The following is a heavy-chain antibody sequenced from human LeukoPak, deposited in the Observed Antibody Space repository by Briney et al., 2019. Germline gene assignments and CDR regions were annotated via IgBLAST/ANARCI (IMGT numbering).Heavy chain of an antibody. J-gene: IGHJ4*02. V-gene: IGHV3-21*01. CDR2: ISSKSTYI. CDR3: ARRGGLSSGRGFDH. CDR1: GFDFNYYY. Sequence: GSLRLSCVASGFDFNYYYMNWVRQAPGKGLEWVSSISSKSTYIDSADSTKGRFTISRDNANNSVFLQMSSLRPEDTAVYYCARRGGLSSGRGFDHWGQGTLVTVSS. D-gene: IGHD3-16*01.